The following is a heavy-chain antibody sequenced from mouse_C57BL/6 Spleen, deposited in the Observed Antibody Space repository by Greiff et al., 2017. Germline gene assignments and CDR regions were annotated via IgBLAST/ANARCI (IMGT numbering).Heavy chain of an antibody. J-gene: IGHJ3*01. Sequence: EVQLQQSGAELVRPGASVKLSCTASGFTFTGDYMQWVKQRPEQGLEWIGWIDPENGYTEYASKFQGKATITADTSSNTAYLQLSSLTSEDTAVDYCTTGDYDSALFADWGQGTLVTVSA. CDR1: GFTFTGDY. CDR2: IDPENGYT. CDR3: TTGDYDSALFAD. D-gene: IGHD2-4*01. V-gene: IGHV14-4*01.